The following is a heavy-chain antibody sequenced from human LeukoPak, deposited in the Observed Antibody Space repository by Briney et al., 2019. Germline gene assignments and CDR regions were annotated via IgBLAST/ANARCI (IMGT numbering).Heavy chain of an antibody. CDR3: ARAPNYSGSGSPFWEV. D-gene: IGHD3-10*01. CDR1: GYTFSNYG. J-gene: IGHJ4*02. V-gene: IGHV1-18*01. CDR2: ISGYNGDT. Sequence: ASVKVSCKSSGYTFSNYGFSWVRQAPGQGLEWMGWISGYNGDTRYAQDLQGRVTVTSDTSTSTSYMELRSLRSDDTAVYYCARAPNYSGSGSPFWEVWGQGTLVTASS.